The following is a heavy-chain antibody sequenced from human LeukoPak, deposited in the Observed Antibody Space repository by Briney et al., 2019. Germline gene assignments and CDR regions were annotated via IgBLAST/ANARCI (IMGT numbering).Heavy chain of an antibody. D-gene: IGHD4-11*01. Sequence: GRSLRLSCAASGFTFDDYAMHWVRQAPGKGLEWVSGISWNSGSIGYADSVKGRFTISGDNAKNSLYLQMNSLRAEDTALYYCAKGNDYSNLNWFDPWGQGTLVTVSS. CDR3: AKGNDYSNLNWFDP. CDR1: GFTFDDYA. CDR2: ISWNSGSI. J-gene: IGHJ5*02. V-gene: IGHV3-9*01.